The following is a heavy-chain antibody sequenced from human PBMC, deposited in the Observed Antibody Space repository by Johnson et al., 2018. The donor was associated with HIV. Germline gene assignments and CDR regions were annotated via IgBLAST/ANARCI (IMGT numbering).Heavy chain of an antibody. Sequence: LLVESGGGVVQPGRSLRLSCPASGCTFDDYALHWVRQAPGSVLEWVSGFSGNRGSLGYADSVKGRFTISRDNAKNALYLQMNSLRAEDTAVYYCASWNYFAAFDIWGQGTMVTVSS. CDR2: FSGNRGSL. CDR1: GCTFDDYA. CDR3: ASWNYFAAFDI. D-gene: IGHD1-7*01. V-gene: IGHV3-9*01. J-gene: IGHJ3*02.